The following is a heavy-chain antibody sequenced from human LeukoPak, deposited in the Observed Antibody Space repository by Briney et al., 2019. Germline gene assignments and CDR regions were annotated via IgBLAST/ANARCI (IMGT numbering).Heavy chain of an antibody. CDR2: ISSSSTTI. J-gene: IGHJ4*02. CDR3: ARDPDRGGSFDY. Sequence: GGSLRLSCVASGFTFSSYSMNWVRQAPGKGPEWVSYISSSSTTIYYADSVKGRFTISRDNVQNSLYLQMNSLRAEDTAVYYCARDPDRGGSFDYWGQGTLVTASS. CDR1: GFTFSSYS. D-gene: IGHD2-15*01. V-gene: IGHV3-48*01.